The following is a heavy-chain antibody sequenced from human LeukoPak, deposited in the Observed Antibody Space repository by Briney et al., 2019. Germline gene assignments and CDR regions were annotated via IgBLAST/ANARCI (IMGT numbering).Heavy chain of an antibody. J-gene: IGHJ4*02. CDR3: ARGRYPSGYFDY. CDR2: IYSGGGT. D-gene: IGHD2-2*02. Sequence: GGSLRLSCAASGFTVRSNYMSWARQAPGKGLEWVSVIYSGGGTYYADSVKGRFTFSRGNSKNTLWLQMNSLRVEDTAVYYCARGRYPSGYFDYWGQGTPVTVSS. V-gene: IGHV3-53*01. CDR1: GFTVRSNY.